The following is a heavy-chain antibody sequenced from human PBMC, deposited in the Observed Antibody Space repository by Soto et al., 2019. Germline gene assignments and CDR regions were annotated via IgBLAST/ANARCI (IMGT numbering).Heavy chain of an antibody. CDR1: GYTFTSYD. CDR2: MNPNSGNT. J-gene: IGHJ6*02. D-gene: IGHD2-21*02. Sequence: GAALKVSCKASGYTFTSYDINWVRQATGQGLEWMGWMNPNSGNTGYAQKFQGRVTMTRNTSISTAYMELSSLRSEDTAVYYCARGQPFLYCCLHYHYLMAFRGQGSTVTGSS. CDR3: ARGQPFLYCCLHYHYLMAF. V-gene: IGHV1-8*01.